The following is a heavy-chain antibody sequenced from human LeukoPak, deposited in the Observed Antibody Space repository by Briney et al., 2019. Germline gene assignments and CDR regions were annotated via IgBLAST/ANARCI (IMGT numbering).Heavy chain of an antibody. CDR2: IYYSGST. J-gene: IGHJ6*02. Sequence: SETLSLTCTVSGGSISSSSYYWGWIRQPPGKGLEWIGSIYYSGSTYYNPSLKSRVTISVDTSKNQFSLKLSSVTAADTAVYYCARDNYDILTDGRAYGMDVWGQGTTVTVSS. D-gene: IGHD3-9*01. CDR1: GGSISSSSYY. CDR3: ARDNYDILTDGRAYGMDV. V-gene: IGHV4-39*07.